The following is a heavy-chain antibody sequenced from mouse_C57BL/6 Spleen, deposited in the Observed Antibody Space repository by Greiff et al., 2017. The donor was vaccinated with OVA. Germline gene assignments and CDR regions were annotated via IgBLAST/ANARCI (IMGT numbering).Heavy chain of an antibody. J-gene: IGHJ1*03. CDR1: GFSFNTYA. CDR3: MREYSNLGFDV. Sequence: EVQLQESGGGLVQPKGSLKLSCAASGFSFNTYAMNWVRQAPGKGLEWVARIRSKSNNYATYYADSVKDSFTISRDDSESMLYLQMNDVKTEDTAINCCMREYSNLGFDVWGTGTTVTVSS. V-gene: IGHV10-1*01. CDR2: IRSKSNNYAT. D-gene: IGHD2-5*01.